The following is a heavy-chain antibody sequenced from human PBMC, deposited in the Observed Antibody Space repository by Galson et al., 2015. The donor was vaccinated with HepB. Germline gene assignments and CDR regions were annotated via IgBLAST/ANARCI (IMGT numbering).Heavy chain of an antibody. J-gene: IGHJ3*02. CDR3: ARVSSGWTLNGTFDI. D-gene: IGHD6-19*01. V-gene: IGHV6-1*01. Sequence: CAISGDSVSSNSAAWNWIRQSPSRGLEWLGRTYYRSKWYNDYAVSVKSRITINPDTSKKQFSLQLNSVTPEDTAVYDCARVSSGWTLNGTFDIWGQGTMVTVSS. CDR2: TYYRSKWYN. CDR1: GDSVSSNSAA.